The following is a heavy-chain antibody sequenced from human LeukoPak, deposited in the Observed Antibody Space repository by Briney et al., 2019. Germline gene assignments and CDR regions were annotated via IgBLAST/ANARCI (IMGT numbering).Heavy chain of an antibody. CDR1: GTSISSDY. CDR2: INTSGST. Sequence: SETLSLTCTVSGTSISSDYWTWIRQPARKGLEWIGRINTSGSTNYNPSLMSRVTMSVDTSKNQFSLKLSSVTAADTAIYYCARGNIAMIRNAFDMWGQGTMVTVSS. CDR3: ARGNIAMIRNAFDM. V-gene: IGHV4-4*07. J-gene: IGHJ3*02. D-gene: IGHD3-10*01.